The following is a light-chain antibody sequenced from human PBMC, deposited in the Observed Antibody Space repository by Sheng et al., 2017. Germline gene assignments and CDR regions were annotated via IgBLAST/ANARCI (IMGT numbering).Light chain of an antibody. CDR2: GAF. J-gene: IGKJ2*01. Sequence: EIVLTQSPGTLSLSPGERATLSCRASQSFSTNYLAWYQQKPGQAPRLLIYGAFDRATGIPDRFSGSGSGTDFTLTISRLEPEDFAVYYCQQYGNSQYTFGQGTKLEIK. V-gene: IGKV3-20*01. CDR1: QSFSTNY. CDR3: QQYGNSQYT.